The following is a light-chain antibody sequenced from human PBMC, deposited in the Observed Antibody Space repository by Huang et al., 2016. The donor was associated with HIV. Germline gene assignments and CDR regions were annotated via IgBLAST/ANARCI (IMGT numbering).Light chain of an antibody. Sequence: EIVLTQSPATLSLSPGDRANLSWRASQSVENSLAWYQQKPGQPPRLLMYDASIRATGIPARFSGSGSGTDFTLTISSLEPDDFAVYYCQQRSKWPPVYTFGQGTKLEIK. CDR1: QSVENS. J-gene: IGKJ2*01. CDR3: QQRSKWPPVYT. V-gene: IGKV3-11*01. CDR2: DAS.